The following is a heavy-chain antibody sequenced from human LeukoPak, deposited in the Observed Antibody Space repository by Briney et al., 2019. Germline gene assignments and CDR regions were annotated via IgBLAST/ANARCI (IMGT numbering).Heavy chain of an antibody. D-gene: IGHD6-19*01. V-gene: IGHV3-30*18. CDR2: ISYEGSNK. Sequence: PGGSLRLSCAASGFPFSSYGMHWVRQAPGKGLEWVAVISYEGSNKYYVDSVKGRFTISRDNSNNTLYLQMNSLRAEDTAVYYCAKDWAGTSYFDYWGQGTLVTVSS. CDR3: AKDWAGTSYFDY. J-gene: IGHJ4*02. CDR1: GFPFSSYG.